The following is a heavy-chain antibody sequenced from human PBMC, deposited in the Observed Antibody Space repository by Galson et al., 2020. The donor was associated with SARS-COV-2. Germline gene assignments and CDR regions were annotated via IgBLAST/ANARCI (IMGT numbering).Heavy chain of an antibody. J-gene: IGHJ4*02. CDR2: ISSSGGST. D-gene: IGHD2-15*01. CDR1: GFTFSNYA. Sequence: GESLKISCAASGFTFSNYAMSWVRQAPGKGLEWVSAISSSGGSTYYADSVKGRFTISRDNSENTLYLQMNSLSAEDTAVYYCAKEDRGFPAPYWGQGTLVTVSS. V-gene: IGHV3-23*01. CDR3: AKEDRGFPAPY.